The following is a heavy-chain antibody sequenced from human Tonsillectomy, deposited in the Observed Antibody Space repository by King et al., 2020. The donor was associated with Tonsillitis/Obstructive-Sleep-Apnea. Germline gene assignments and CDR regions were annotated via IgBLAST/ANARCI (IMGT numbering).Heavy chain of an antibody. J-gene: IGHJ4*02. CDR2: IFYSGTT. CDR1: GGSINKSSYY. Sequence: QLQESGPGLVEPSETLSLSCRVSGGSINKSSYYWGWIRQPPGKGLEWIGTIFYSGTTYYNPSLKSRVTLSVDTSNNQFSLNLSSVTAADTAVYYCAREEVSLVLPVPIWGPGPLVTASS. CDR3: AREEVSLVLPVPI. V-gene: IGHV4-39*02. D-gene: IGHD2-2*02.